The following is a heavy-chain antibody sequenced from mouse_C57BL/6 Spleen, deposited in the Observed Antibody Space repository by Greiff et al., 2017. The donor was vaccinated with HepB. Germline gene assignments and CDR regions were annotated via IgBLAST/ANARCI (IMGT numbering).Heavy chain of an antibody. J-gene: IGHJ1*03. CDR1: GYTFTSYW. V-gene: IGHV1-52*01. CDR2: IDPSDSET. D-gene: IGHD2-3*01. Sequence: VQLQQSGAELVRPGSSVKLSCKASGYTFTSYWMHWVKQRPIQGLEWIGNIDPSDSETHYNQKFKDKATLTVDKSSSTAYMQLSSLTSEDSAVYYCARGPIYDGYQRYFDVWGTGTTVTVSS. CDR3: ARGPIYDGYQRYFDV.